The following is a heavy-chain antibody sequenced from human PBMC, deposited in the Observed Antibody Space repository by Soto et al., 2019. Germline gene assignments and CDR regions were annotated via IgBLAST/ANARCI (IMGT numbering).Heavy chain of an antibody. Sequence: GPTLVPSTQILRLNCTVPWSTRTTSGEAVGWIRQTPGTALEWFASIYWDDDKRYSPSLKSRLTITKDTSKNQVVLTMTNMDPVDTATYYCARPNQDGSGSYYKTGYFQHWGQG. D-gene: IGHD3-10*01. CDR3: ARPNQDGSGSYYKTGYFQH. CDR2: IYWDDDK. V-gene: IGHV2-5*02. CDR1: WSTRTTSGEA. J-gene: IGHJ1*01.